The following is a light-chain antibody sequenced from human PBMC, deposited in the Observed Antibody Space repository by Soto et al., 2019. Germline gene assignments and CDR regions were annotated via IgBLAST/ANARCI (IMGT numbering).Light chain of an antibody. Sequence: QSVLTQPASVSVSPGHSITISGTGTSGDIGSYNRVSWYQQHPGKAPKLIIYEVTDRPSGVSNRFSGSKSGNTASLTISGLQAEDEAEYYCSSYTNINTRACVFGTGTKVTVL. CDR1: SGDIGSYNR. CDR3: SSYTNINTRACV. CDR2: EVT. V-gene: IGLV2-14*01. J-gene: IGLJ1*01.